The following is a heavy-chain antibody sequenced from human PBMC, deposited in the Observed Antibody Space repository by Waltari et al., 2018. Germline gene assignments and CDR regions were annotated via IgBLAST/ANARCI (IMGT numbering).Heavy chain of an antibody. CDR1: GFPFDDFA. CDR3: VKAKTAVTNFQH. J-gene: IGHJ1*01. Sequence: VLLVESGGGLVQPGGSLGLSCAASGFPFDDFAMHWVRQVPGKGLEWVSSITWNSNSMQYADSVKGRFTISRDNAKNSLFLRMNSLRREDTALYYCVKAKTAVTNFQHWGQGTLVTVSS. D-gene: IGHD4-4*01. V-gene: IGHV3-9*01. CDR2: ITWNSNSM.